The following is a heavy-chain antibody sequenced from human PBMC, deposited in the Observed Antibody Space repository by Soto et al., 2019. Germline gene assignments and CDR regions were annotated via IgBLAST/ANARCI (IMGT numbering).Heavy chain of an antibody. D-gene: IGHD6-19*01. Sequence: EVQLVESGGGLVQPGGSLRLSCAASGFTVSSDYMSWVRQAPGKGLEWVSVIYSGGSTYYADSVKGRFTISRHNSKNTLSHQMTSLRAHDTAVYYCARRGYSSGCHGWFDPWGQGTLVSVSA. J-gene: IGHJ5*02. V-gene: IGHV3-53*04. CDR3: ARRGYSSGCHGWFDP. CDR1: GFTVSSDY. CDR2: IYSGGST.